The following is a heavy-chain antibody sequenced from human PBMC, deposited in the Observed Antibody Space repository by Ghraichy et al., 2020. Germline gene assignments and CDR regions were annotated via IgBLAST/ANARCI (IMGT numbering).Heavy chain of an antibody. CDR1: GFTFSSYS. CDR2: ISSSSSYI. D-gene: IGHD1-26*01. Sequence: LSLTCAASGFTFSSYSMNWVRQAPGKGLEWVSSISSSSSYIYYADSVKGRFTISRDNAKNSLYLQMNSLRAEDTAVYYCARAAVGATHDAFDIWGQGTMVTVSS. V-gene: IGHV3-21*01. J-gene: IGHJ3*02. CDR3: ARAAVGATHDAFDI.